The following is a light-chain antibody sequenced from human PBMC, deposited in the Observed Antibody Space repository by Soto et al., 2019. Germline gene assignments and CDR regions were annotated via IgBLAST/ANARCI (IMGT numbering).Light chain of an antibody. J-gene: IGKJ1*01. Sequence: ETVLTQSPGTLSLSPGERATLSCRASQSVSSNYLAWYQQKPGQAPRLLIYGASSRATGNPDRFSGSGSGTDFTLTISRLEPEDFAVYYCQQYGRSPPSWTFGQGTKVEIK. CDR1: QSVSSNY. V-gene: IGKV3-20*01. CDR2: GAS. CDR3: QQYGRSPPSWT.